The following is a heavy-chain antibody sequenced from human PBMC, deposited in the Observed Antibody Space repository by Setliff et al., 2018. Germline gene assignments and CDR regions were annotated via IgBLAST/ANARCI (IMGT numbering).Heavy chain of an antibody. CDR3: ARGRMRGSCSGPSCTYDPFDI. CDR1: GGSISGSHYS. V-gene: IGHV4-39*02. D-gene: IGHD2-2*01. Sequence: PSETLSLTCSVSGGSISGSHYSWVWMRQPPGKRLEWIGSTYYNGTAYYNPSLQSRVAISVDTSKNYFSLTLTSVTAADTAVYYCARGRMRGSCSGPSCTYDPFDIWGQGTLVTVSS. J-gene: IGHJ3*02. CDR2: TYYNGTA.